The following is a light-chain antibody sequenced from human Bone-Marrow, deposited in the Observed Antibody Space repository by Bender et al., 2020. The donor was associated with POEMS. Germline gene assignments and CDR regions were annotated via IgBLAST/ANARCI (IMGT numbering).Light chain of an antibody. CDR2: DVS. CDR1: SSDVGANNY. V-gene: IGLV2-14*01. J-gene: IGLJ3*02. Sequence: QSALTQPASVSGSPGQSITISCTGTSSDVGANNYVSWYQQYPGKAPQLMIYDVSSRPSGVPDRFSGSKSGTSASLAITGLQAEDEGDYYCQSYDNSLGGWVFGGGTKLTVL. CDR3: QSYDNSLGGWV.